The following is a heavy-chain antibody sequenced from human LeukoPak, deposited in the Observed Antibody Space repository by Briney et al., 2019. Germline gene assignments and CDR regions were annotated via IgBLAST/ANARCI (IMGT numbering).Heavy chain of an antibody. CDR3: ARDVVVEGPYFDY. V-gene: IGHV1-46*01. D-gene: IGHD2-21*01. CDR1: GYTFTSYG. J-gene: IGHJ4*02. Sequence: ASVKVSCKASGYTFTSYGISWVRQAPGQGLEWMGIINPSGGSTSYAQKFQGRVTMTRDTSTSTVYMELSSLRSEDTAVYYCARDVVVEGPYFDYWGQGTLVTVSS. CDR2: INPSGGST.